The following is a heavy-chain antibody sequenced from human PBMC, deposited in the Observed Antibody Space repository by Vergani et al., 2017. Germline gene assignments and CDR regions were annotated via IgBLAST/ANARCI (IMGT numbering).Heavy chain of an antibody. Sequence: QVQLVQSGAEVKKPGSSVKVSCKASGGTFSTYAISWVRQAPGQGLEWMGGIIPILGTANYAQNFQGGVTITADESTSTAYMELSSLRSEDTAVYYCARSGKSITIFGVVTLSFDYWGQGTLVTVSS. CDR1: GGTFSTYA. J-gene: IGHJ4*02. CDR2: IIPILGTA. CDR3: ARSGKSITIFGVVTLSFDY. D-gene: IGHD3-3*01. V-gene: IGHV1-69*01.